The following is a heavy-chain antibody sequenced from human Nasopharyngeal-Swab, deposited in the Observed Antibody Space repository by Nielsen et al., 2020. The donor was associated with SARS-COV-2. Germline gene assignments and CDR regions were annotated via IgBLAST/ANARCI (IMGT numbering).Heavy chain of an antibody. V-gene: IGHV1-69*04. J-gene: IGHJ4*02. CDR3: ARDVGFSAPD. CDR1: GGTFSSYA. CDR2: IIPILGIA. Sequence: SVKVSCKASGGTFSSYAISWVRQAPGQGLEWMGRIIPILGIANYAQKFQGRVTITADKSTSTAYMELSSLRSGDTAVYYCARDVGFSAPDWGQGTLVTVSS. D-gene: IGHD3-10*01.